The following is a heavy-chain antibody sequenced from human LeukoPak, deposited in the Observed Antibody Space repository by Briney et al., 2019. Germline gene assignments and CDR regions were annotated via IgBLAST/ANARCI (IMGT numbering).Heavy chain of an antibody. CDR2: IHSGGTT. CDR1: GVTVSNNY. J-gene: IGHJ4*02. CDR3: ARDSDSGYGPFAS. D-gene: IGHD5-12*01. V-gene: IGHV3-53*01. Sequence: GGSLRLSCAASGVTVSNNYMSWVRQAPGKGLEWVSVIHSGGTTNYADSVQGRFTISRDSSKTTVYLHMNSLRAEDTAVYYCARDSDSGYGPFASWGQGTLVTVSS.